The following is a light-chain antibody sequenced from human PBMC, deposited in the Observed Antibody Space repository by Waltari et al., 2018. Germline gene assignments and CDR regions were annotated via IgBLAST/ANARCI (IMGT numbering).Light chain of an antibody. CDR3: SSYTSSSTLVV. Sequence: QSALTQPASVSGSPGQSITISCIGPSSDVGGHNYVSWYQQHPGKAPKLMIYDVSNRPSGVSNRISGSKSGNTASLTISGLQAEDEADYYCSSYTSSSTLVVFGGGTKLTVL. CDR2: DVS. V-gene: IGLV2-14*03. CDR1: SSDVGGHNY. J-gene: IGLJ2*01.